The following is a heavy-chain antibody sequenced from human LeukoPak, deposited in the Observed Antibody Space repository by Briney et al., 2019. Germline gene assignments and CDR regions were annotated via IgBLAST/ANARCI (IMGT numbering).Heavy chain of an antibody. CDR2: TYYRSKWYN. V-gene: IGHV6-1*01. CDR1: GDSVSSNNAA. Sequence: SQTLSLTCAISGDSVSSNNAAWNWIRQSPSTGLEWLGRTYYRSKWYNDYAGSVKSRITINPDTSKNQFSLQVNSVTPEDTAVYYCARGGQGDGYSADEAFDIWGQGTMVTVSS. J-gene: IGHJ3*02. D-gene: IGHD5-18*01. CDR3: ARGGQGDGYSADEAFDI.